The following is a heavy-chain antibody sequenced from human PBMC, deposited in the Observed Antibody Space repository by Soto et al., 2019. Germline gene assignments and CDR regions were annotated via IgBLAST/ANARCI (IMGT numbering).Heavy chain of an antibody. CDR3: ARAWYQWLVLGGYYFDY. D-gene: IGHD6-19*01. CDR1: GYTFTSYA. CDR2: INAGNGNT. J-gene: IGHJ4*02. Sequence: ASVKVSCKASGYTFTSYAMHWVRQAPGQRLEWMGWINAGNGNTKYSQKFQGRVTITRDTSASTAYMELSSLRSEDTAVYYCARAWYQWLVLGGYYFDYWGQGTLVTVSS. V-gene: IGHV1-3*01.